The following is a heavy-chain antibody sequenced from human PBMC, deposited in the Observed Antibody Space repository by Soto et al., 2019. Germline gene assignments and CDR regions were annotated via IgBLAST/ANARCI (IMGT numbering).Heavy chain of an antibody. V-gene: IGHV1-18*01. Sequence: ASVKVSCKASGYTFTSYGISWVRQAPGQGLEWMGWISAYNGNTNYAQKLQGRVTMTTDTSTSTAYMELRSLRSDDTAVYYCARVGVYYDSSGYLDYWGQGTLVTVSS. D-gene: IGHD3-22*01. CDR3: ARVGVYYDSSGYLDY. J-gene: IGHJ4*02. CDR2: ISAYNGNT. CDR1: GYTFTSYG.